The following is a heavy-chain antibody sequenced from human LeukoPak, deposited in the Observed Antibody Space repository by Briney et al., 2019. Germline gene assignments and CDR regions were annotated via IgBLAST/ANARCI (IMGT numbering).Heavy chain of an antibody. CDR3: ARALGYCSGGNCYISDH. Sequence: PGGSLRLSCAASGFTFSSYAMSWVRQAPGKGLEWVSGISVSGGRINYADSVKGRFTISRDNSKNTLYMQMNSLRAEDSALYFCARALGYCSGGNCYISDHWGQGILVTVSS. CDR2: ISVSGGRI. CDR1: GFTFSSYA. D-gene: IGHD2-15*01. V-gene: IGHV3-23*01. J-gene: IGHJ4*02.